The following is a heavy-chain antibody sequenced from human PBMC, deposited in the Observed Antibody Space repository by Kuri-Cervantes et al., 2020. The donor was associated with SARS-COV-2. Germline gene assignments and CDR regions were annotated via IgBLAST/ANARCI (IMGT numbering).Heavy chain of an antibody. CDR2: ISGSGGST. CDR1: GFTFSSYS. J-gene: IGHJ4*02. Sequence: GGSLRLSCAASGFTFSSYSMNWVRQAPGKGLEWVSAISGSGGSTYYADSVKGRFTISRDNSKNTLYLQMNSLRAEDKAVYYCAKAAYYDYVPCYWGQGTLVTVSS. CDR3: AKAAYYDYVPCY. V-gene: IGHV3-23*01. D-gene: IGHD3-16*01.